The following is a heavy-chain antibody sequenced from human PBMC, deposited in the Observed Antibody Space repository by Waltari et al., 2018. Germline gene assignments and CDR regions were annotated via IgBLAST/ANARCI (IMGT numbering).Heavy chain of an antibody. Sequence: QVQLVQSGAEGGKPGASVKVSGQATGYSFSDYDIYWVRQAPGQGLEWMAWIKPNSGETKYAQKFQGRVTLTRDTSISTAYMELPRMTVDDTAVYYCARGNHLDFWGQGTIVTVSS. J-gene: IGHJ4*02. CDR1: GYSFSDYD. V-gene: IGHV1-2*02. CDR2: IKPNSGET. CDR3: ARGNHLDF.